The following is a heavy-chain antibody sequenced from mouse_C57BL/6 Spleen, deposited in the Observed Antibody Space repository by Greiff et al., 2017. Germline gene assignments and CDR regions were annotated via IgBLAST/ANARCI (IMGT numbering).Heavy chain of an antibody. Sequence: QVQLQQSGAELVRPGASVTLSCKASGYTFTDYEMHWVKQTPVHGLEWIGAIDPETGGTAYNQKFKGKAILTADKSSSTAYMELRSLTSEDSAVYYGTRSPLGRPWFADWGQGTLVTVSA. V-gene: IGHV1-15*01. D-gene: IGHD4-1*01. CDR3: TRSPLGRPWFAD. CDR2: IDPETGGT. CDR1: GYTFTDYE. J-gene: IGHJ3*01.